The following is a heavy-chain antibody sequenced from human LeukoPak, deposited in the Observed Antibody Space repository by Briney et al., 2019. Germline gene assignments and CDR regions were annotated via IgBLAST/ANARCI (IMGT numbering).Heavy chain of an antibody. CDR2: IKSKTDGGTT. V-gene: IGHV3-15*01. Sequence: GGSLRLSCAASGFTFSNAWMSWVRQAPGKGLEWVGRIKSKTDGGTTDYAAPVKGRFTISRDDSKNTLYLQMNSLKTEDTAVYYCAKDSSGWLYYYYYGMDVWGQGTTVTVSS. CDR3: AKDSSGWLYYYYYGMDV. D-gene: IGHD6-19*01. CDR1: GFTFSNAW. J-gene: IGHJ6*02.